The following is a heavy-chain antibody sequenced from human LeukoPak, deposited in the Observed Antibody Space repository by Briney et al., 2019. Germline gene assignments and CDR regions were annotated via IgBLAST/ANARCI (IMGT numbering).Heavy chain of an antibody. CDR2: IDQDGREK. V-gene: IGHV3-7*01. CDR1: GFTFSIFW. Sequence: GESLRLSCAASGFTFSIFWMSWVRQAPGKGLEWVANIDQDGREKSFVDSVKGRFSISRDNAKNTLYLQMNSLRVEDTAVYYCARGRYLDWLPYFFDYWGQGILVTVSS. CDR3: ARGRYLDWLPYFFDY. J-gene: IGHJ4*02. D-gene: IGHD3-9*01.